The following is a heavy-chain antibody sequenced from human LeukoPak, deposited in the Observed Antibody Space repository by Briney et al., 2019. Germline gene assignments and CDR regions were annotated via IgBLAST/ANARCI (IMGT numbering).Heavy chain of an antibody. D-gene: IGHD6-13*01. J-gene: IGHJ4*02. CDR3: ARSLPYGTTWYGRSDF. CDR2: IRQDGDTK. CDR1: GFTFTNAW. Sequence: GGSLRLSCAASGFTFTNAWMTWVRQAPGRGLEWVANIRQDGDTKYYVDSVKGRFTISRDNAMNSLYLQMNSLRAEDTAIYYCARSLPYGTTWYGRSDFWGQGTLVTVSS. V-gene: IGHV3-7*03.